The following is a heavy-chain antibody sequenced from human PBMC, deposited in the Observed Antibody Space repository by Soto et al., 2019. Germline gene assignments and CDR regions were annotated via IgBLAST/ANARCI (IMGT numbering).Heavy chain of an antibody. J-gene: IGHJ3*02. CDR3: VRDYYDTSGYPNTFDM. V-gene: IGHV3-21*01. D-gene: IGHD3-22*01. Sequence: LRLSCAASGFTLSRHTMNWVRQAPGKGLEWVSFIGSRTSDIYYADSVKGRFTISRDNAKNSLYLDLTRLRTEDTAVYFCVRDYYDTSGYPNTFDMWGQGTMVTVSS. CDR2: IGSRTSDI. CDR1: GFTLSRHT.